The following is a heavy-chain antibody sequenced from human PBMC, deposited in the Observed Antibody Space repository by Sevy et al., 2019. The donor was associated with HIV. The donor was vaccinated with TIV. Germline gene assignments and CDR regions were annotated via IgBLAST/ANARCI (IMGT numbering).Heavy chain of an antibody. CDR3: AKDQEVRGVIILDY. Sequence: GGCLRLSCAASGFTFSSYGMHWVRQAPGKGLEWMAVISYDGSNKYYADSVKGRFTISRDNSKNTLYLQINSLRAEDTAVYYCAKDQEVRGVIILDYWGQGTLVTVSS. J-gene: IGHJ4*02. CDR1: GFTFSSYG. CDR2: ISYDGSNK. V-gene: IGHV3-30*18. D-gene: IGHD3-10*01.